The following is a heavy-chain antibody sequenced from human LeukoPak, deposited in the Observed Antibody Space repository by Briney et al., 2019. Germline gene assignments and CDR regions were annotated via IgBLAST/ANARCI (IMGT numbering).Heavy chain of an antibody. CDR3: AKDRQTLGVAGYFDY. CDR2: IYSGGST. J-gene: IGHJ4*02. D-gene: IGHD6-19*01. CDR1: GFTFSSYS. Sequence: GGSLRLSCAASGFTFSSYSMNWVRQAPGKGLEWVSVIYSGGSTYYADSVKGRFTISRDTSKNTLYLQMNSLRAEDTAVYYCAKDRQTLGVAGYFDYWGQGTLVTVSS. V-gene: IGHV3-23*03.